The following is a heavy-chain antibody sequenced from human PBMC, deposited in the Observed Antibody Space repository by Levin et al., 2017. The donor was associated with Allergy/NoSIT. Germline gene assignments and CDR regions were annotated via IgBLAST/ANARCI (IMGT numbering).Heavy chain of an antibody. Sequence: GESLKISCAASGFTFSSYDIHWVRQATGKGLEWVSSIGTAGDTYYVGSVKGRFTISRENAKNSLYLQMNSLRAEDTAVYYCARGGYYGSGPLDYWGQGTLVTVFS. J-gene: IGHJ4*02. CDR1: GFTFSSYD. CDR3: ARGGYYGSGPLDY. V-gene: IGHV3-13*04. D-gene: IGHD3-10*01. CDR2: IGTAGDT.